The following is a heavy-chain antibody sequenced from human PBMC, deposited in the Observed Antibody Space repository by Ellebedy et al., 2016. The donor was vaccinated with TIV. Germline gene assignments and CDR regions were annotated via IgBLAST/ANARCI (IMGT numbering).Heavy chain of an antibody. Sequence: GESLKISXAASGFTFSSYSMNWVRQAPGKGLEWVSSISSSGSTIYYADSVKGRFTISRDNAKNSLYLQMNSLRAEDTAVYYCARAAAANLFDYYYYYMDVWGKGTTVTVSS. CDR1: GFTFSSYS. CDR3: ARAAAANLFDYYYYYMDV. CDR2: ISSSGSTI. V-gene: IGHV3-21*04. J-gene: IGHJ6*03. D-gene: IGHD6-13*01.